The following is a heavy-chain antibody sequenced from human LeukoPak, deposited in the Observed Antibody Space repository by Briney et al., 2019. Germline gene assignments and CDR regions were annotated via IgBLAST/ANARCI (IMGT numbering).Heavy chain of an antibody. D-gene: IGHD3-10*01. CDR1: GGTFSSYA. CDR2: IIPILGIA. CDR3: ARDMESDGSGSYFNDAFDI. J-gene: IGHJ3*02. V-gene: IGHV1-69*10. Sequence: SVKVSCKASGGTFSSYAISWVRQAPGQGLEWMGGIIPILGIANYAQKFQGRVTITADKSTSTAYMEPSSLRSEDTAVYYCARDMESDGSGSYFNDAFDIWGQGTMVTVSS.